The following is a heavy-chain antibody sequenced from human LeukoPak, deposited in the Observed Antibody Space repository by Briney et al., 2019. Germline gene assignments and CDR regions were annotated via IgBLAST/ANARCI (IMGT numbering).Heavy chain of an antibody. CDR3: ARESDDFWSGYSQFDY. CDR2: ISSSSSTI. CDR1: GFTFSSYT. J-gene: IGHJ4*02. Sequence: GGSLRLSCAASGFTFSSYTMNWVRQAPGKWLECVSYISSSSSTIYYADSVKGRFTISRDNAKNSLYLQMNSLRAEDTAVYYCARESDDFWSGYSQFDYWGQGTLVTVSS. D-gene: IGHD3-3*01. V-gene: IGHV3-48*01.